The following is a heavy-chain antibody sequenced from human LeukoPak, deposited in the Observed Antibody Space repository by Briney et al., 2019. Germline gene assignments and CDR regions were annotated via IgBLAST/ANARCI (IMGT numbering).Heavy chain of an antibody. CDR3: ARGPWFKTRIDY. Sequence: PSETLSLTCAVYGGSFSGYYWSWIRQPPGKGLEWIGEINHSGSTNYNPSLKSRVTISVDTSKNQFSLKLSSVTAADTAVYYCARGPWFKTRIDYWGQGTLVTVSS. J-gene: IGHJ4*02. CDR1: GGSFSGYY. D-gene: IGHD3-22*01. V-gene: IGHV4-34*01. CDR2: INHSGST.